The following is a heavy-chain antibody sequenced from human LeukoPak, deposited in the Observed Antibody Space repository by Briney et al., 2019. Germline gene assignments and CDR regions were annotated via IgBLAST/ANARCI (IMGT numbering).Heavy chain of an antibody. CDR2: IYYTGDT. J-gene: IGHJ3*02. V-gene: IGHV4-59*01. Sequence: SETLSLTCTISSGSISSYHWSWIRQPPGKGLEWIGNIYYTGDTNYNPSLKSRVTISVDTSKNQFSLRLSSVTAADTAVYYCARSITIFGVIIHDAFDIWGQGTMVTVSS. D-gene: IGHD3-3*01. CDR1: SGSISSYH. CDR3: ARSITIFGVIIHDAFDI.